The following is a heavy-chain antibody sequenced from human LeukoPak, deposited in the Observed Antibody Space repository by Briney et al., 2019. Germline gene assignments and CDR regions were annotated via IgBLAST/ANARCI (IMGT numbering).Heavy chain of an antibody. V-gene: IGHV1-69*13. D-gene: IGHD6-19*01. CDR1: GGTFSNYA. J-gene: IGHJ1*01. CDR2: IIPIFGTA. Sequence: SVKVSCKASGGTFSNYAISWVRQAPGQGLEWMGAIIPIFGTANYAQKFQGRVTITADESTSTAYMELSSLRSEDAAVYYCARILSSSWYEYFHHWGQSTLVTVSS. CDR3: ARILSSSWYEYFHH.